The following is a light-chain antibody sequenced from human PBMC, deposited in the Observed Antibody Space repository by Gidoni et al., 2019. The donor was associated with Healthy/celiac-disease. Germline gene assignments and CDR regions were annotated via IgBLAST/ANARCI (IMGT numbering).Light chain of an antibody. J-gene: IGKJ1*01. CDR3: QQDNSYPGT. CDR1: QSISSW. V-gene: IGKV1-5*03. Sequence: IQMSPSPSTLSASVGDRVTITCRASQSISSWVAWYQQKPGKAPKLLIYKASSLESGVPSRFSGSGSGTEFTLTISSLQPDDFATYYCQQDNSYPGTFGQGTKVEIK. CDR2: KAS.